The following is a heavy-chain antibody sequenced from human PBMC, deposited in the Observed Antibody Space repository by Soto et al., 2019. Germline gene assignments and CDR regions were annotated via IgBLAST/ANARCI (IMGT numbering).Heavy chain of an antibody. CDR3: ARERLYSSSSKVYYHYYMYV. CDR1: GFTFSDYY. J-gene: IGHJ6*03. V-gene: IGHV3-11*01. D-gene: IGHD6-6*01. Sequence: QVQLVESGGGLVKPGGSLRLSCAASGFTFSDYYMSWIRQAPGKGLEWVSYISSSGSTIYYADSVKGRLTISRDNAKNSLHLHMNSVQPEATAVCCCARERLYSSSSKVYYHYYMYVWGKGTTVTVSS. CDR2: ISSSGSTI.